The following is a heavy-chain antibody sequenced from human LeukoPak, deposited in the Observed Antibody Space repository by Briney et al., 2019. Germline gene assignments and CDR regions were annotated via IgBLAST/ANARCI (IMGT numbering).Heavy chain of an antibody. D-gene: IGHD1-1*01. CDR3: VRHGTQKYVADY. V-gene: IGHV4-59*08. J-gene: IGHJ4*02. Sequence: SETLSLTCTVSGGSISSYYWSWIRPPPGKGRAWIGYVSYSGSTNYNPSLKSRVTISVDTSKNQFSLKLSSVTAPDTAVYYCVRHGTQKYVADYWGQGTLVTVSS. CDR2: VSYSGST. CDR1: GGSISSYY.